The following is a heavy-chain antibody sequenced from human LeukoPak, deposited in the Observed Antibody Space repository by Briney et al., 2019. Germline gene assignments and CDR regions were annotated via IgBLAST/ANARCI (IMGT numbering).Heavy chain of an antibody. Sequence: GGSLRLSCAASGFTFSSYGMHWVRQAPGKGLEWVAVISYDGSNKYYADSVKGRFTISRDNSKNTLYLQMNSLRAEDTAVYYCARDHDYGDYGLDYWGQGTLVTVSS. D-gene: IGHD4-17*01. CDR3: ARDHDYGDYGLDY. J-gene: IGHJ4*02. CDR1: GFTFSSYG. CDR2: ISYDGSNK. V-gene: IGHV3-30*19.